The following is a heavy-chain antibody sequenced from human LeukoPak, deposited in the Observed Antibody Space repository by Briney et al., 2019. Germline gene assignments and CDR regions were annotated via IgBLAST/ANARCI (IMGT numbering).Heavy chain of an antibody. CDR2: VNPNGGGT. CDR3: ARGEGCFDY. J-gene: IGHJ4*02. D-gene: IGHD3-16*01. Sequence: GASVKVSCKASGYTFTVYYIHWVRQAPGQGLEWMGWVNPNGGGTNYAQKFQGRVTISRDTAISTAYMELSRLRSDDTAVYYCARGEGCFDYWGQGNLVTVSS. CDR1: GYTFTVYY. V-gene: IGHV1-2*02.